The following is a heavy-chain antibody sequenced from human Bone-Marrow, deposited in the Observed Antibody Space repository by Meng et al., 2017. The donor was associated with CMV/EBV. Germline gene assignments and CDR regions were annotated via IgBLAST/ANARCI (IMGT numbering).Heavy chain of an antibody. CDR3: ARVGGVPYISGYFYYYGMAV. V-gene: IGHV3-48*03. CDR2: ISSSGSTI. J-gene: IGHJ6*02. CDR1: GFTFSSYE. D-gene: IGHD3-3*01. Sequence: GGSLRLSCAASGFTFSSYEMNWVRQAPGKGLEWVSYISSSGSTIYYADSVKGRFTISRGNAKNSLYLQMNSLRAEDTAVYYCARVGGVPYISGYFYYYGMAVWGQGTTVTVSS.